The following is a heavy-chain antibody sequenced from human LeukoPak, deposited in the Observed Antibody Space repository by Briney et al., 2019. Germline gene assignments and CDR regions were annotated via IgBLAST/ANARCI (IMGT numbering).Heavy chain of an antibody. CDR2: IYYSGST. J-gene: IGHJ4*02. CDR3: ARVTLEVRCDYFDY. Sequence: PSQTLSLTCTVSGGSISSGGYYWSWIRQHPGKGLEWIGYIYYSGSTYYNPSLKSRVTISVDTSKNQFSLKLSSVTAADTAVYYCARVTLEVRCDYFDYWGQGTLVTVSS. D-gene: IGHD3-22*01. CDR1: GGSISSGGYY. V-gene: IGHV4-31*03.